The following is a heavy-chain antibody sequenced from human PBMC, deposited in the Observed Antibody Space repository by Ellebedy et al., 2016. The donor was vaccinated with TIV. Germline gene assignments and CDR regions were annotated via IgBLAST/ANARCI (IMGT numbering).Heavy chain of an antibody. J-gene: IGHJ4*02. D-gene: IGHD3-16*01. V-gene: IGHV3-23*01. CDR1: GFMFGSYV. Sequence: GESLKISCVASGFMFGSYVMTWVRQAPGRGLEWVSGISGSGGSTYYAESVKGRFTISRDNSKNTMFLQMNSLRAEDTATYFCATAYKMGVPYFDYWGQGILATVSS. CDR3: ATAYKMGVPYFDY. CDR2: ISGSGGST.